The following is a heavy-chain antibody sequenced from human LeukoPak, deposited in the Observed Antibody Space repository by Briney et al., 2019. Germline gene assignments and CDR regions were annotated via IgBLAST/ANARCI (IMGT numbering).Heavy chain of an antibody. V-gene: IGHV3-15*07. J-gene: IGHJ3*02. CDR2: IKSKTDGGTT. Sequence: GSLRLSCAASGFTFSNAWMNWVRQAPGKGLEWVGRIKSKTDGGTTDYTAPGKGRFTISRDDSKNTLYLQMNSLKTEDTAVYYCTTATDSSGYYYSDAFDIWGQGTMVTVSS. CDR1: GFTFSNAW. D-gene: IGHD3-22*01. CDR3: TTATDSSGYYYSDAFDI.